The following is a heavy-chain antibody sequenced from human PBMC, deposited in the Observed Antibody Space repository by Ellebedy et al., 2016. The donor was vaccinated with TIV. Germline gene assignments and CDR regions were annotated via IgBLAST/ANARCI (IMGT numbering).Heavy chain of an antibody. CDR1: GFTFSSYA. Sequence: PGGSLRLSCAASGFTFSSYAMSWVRQAPGKGLEWVSAISGSGGSTYYADSVKGRFTISRDNSKNTLYLQMNSLRAEDTAVYYCARERGNWGTADYYYGMDVWGQGTTVTVSS. D-gene: IGHD7-27*01. J-gene: IGHJ6*02. CDR2: ISGSGGST. CDR3: ARERGNWGTADYYYGMDV. V-gene: IGHV3-23*01.